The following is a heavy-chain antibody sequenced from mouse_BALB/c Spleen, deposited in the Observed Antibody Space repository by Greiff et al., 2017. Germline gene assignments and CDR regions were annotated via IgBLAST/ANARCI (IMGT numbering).Heavy chain of an antibody. V-gene: IGHV1S81*02. J-gene: IGHJ4*01. Sequence: QVQLQQSGAELVKPGASVKLSCKASGYTFTSYWMHWVKQRPGQGLEWIGEINPSNGRTNYNEKFKSKATLTVDKSSSTAYLQLSSLTSEDSAVYYCRRRGFNSYAMDYWGQGTSVTVSA. CDR1: GYTFTSYW. CDR2: INPSNGRT. CDR3: RRRGFNSYAMDY.